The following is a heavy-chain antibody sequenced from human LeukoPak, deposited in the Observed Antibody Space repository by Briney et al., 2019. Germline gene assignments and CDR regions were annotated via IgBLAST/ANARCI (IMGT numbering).Heavy chain of an antibody. CDR1: GGTFSSYA. CDR3: ARDRGVRSPRGTWFDP. J-gene: IGHJ5*02. D-gene: IGHD1-14*01. V-gene: IGHV1-69*13. CDR2: IIPIFGTA. Sequence: GASVKVSCKASGGTFSSYAISWVRQAPGQGLEWMGGIIPIFGTANYAQKFQGRVTITADESTSTAYMELSSLRSEDTAVYYCARDRGVRSPRGTWFDPWGQGTLVTVSS.